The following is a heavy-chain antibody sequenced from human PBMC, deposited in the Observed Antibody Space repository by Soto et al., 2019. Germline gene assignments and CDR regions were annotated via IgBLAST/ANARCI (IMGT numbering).Heavy chain of an antibody. CDR1: GGSISSSSYY. CDR2: IYYGGST. D-gene: IGHD1-1*01. CDR3: ARHGPLSNNWNQLDY. V-gene: IGHV4-39*01. Sequence: QLQLQESGPGLVKPSETLSLTCTVSGGSISSSSYYWGWIRQPPGKGLEWIGNIYYGGSTYYNPSLKSRVTICVDTSKHHFSLKLSSVTAADTAVYYCARHGPLSNNWNQLDYWGQGTLVTVSS. J-gene: IGHJ4*02.